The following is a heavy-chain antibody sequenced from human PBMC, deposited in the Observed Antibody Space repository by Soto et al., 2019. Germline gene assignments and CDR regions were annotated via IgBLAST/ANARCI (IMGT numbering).Heavy chain of an antibody. J-gene: IGHJ4*02. CDR1: GFTFSSYE. V-gene: IGHV3-48*03. CDR3: ATFPRSSKRGY. CDR2: ISDGGSTI. Sequence: GGSLRLSCAASGFTFSSYEMNWVRQAPGKGLEWVSYISDGGSTIYYADSVKGRFTISSDNAKNSLYLQMNSLGAEDTAVYYCATFPRSSKRGYWGQGTLVTVSS. D-gene: IGHD4-4*01.